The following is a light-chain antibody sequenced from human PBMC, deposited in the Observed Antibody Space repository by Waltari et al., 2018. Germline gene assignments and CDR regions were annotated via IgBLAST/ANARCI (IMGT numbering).Light chain of an antibody. Sequence: EIVLTQSPGTLSLSPGEGATLSCRASQSVSSSYLAWYQQKPGQAPRLLIYGASNRATDIPDRFTGSGSGTDFTLTISSLQPEDFATYYCQQLYTYPYTFGQGTKLEIK. CDR2: GAS. V-gene: IGKV3-20*01. CDR3: QQLYTYPYT. CDR1: QSVSSSY. J-gene: IGKJ2*01.